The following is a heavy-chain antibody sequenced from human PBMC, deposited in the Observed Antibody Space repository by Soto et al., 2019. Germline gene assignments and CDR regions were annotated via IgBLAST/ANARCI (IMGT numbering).Heavy chain of an antibody. D-gene: IGHD3-9*01. Sequence: PSETLSLTCTVSGGSISSGGYYWSWIRQHPGKGLEWIGYIYYSGSTNYNPSLKSRVTISVDTSKNQFSLKLSSVTAADTVFFFKQKTAYEILTGQYYFDYWGQGTLVTVSS. V-gene: IGHV4-30-4*01. J-gene: IGHJ4*02. CDR2: IYYSGST. CDR3: QKTAYEILTGQYYFDY. CDR1: GGSISSGGYY.